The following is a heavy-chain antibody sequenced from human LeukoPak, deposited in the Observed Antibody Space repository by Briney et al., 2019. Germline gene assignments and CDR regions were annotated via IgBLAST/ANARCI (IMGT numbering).Heavy chain of an antibody. CDR2: INYSGST. Sequence: SDTLSLTCTVSGGSISSYYWSWLRQPPGKGLEWIGYINYSGSTNYNPSLKSRVTISVDTSKHQFSLKLSSVTAADTAVYYCARDRYYYGSGRPPYYYGMDVWGQGTTVTVSS. CDR1: GGSISSYY. J-gene: IGHJ6*02. CDR3: ARDRYYYGSGRPPYYYGMDV. V-gene: IGHV4-59*01. D-gene: IGHD3-10*01.